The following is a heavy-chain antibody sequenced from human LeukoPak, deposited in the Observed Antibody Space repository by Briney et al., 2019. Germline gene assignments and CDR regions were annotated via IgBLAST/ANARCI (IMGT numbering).Heavy chain of an antibody. J-gene: IGHJ4*02. CDR3: AKGPLTEVAGTTWDY. CDR2: IRYDGNKK. Sequence: GGSLRLSCAASGFTFSSYGMHWVRQAPGKGLEWVAFIRYDGNKKYYADSVKGRFTISRDNSKHTLYLQMNSLRGEDTAVYYCAKGPLTEVAGTTWDYWGQGTLVTVSS. D-gene: IGHD6-19*01. V-gene: IGHV3-30*02. CDR1: GFTFSSYG.